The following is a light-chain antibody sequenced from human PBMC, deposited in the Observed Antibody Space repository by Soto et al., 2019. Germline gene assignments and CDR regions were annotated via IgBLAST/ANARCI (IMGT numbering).Light chain of an antibody. CDR1: QSVSTY. J-gene: IGKJ1*01. CDR2: DAS. Sequence: EIVLTQSPATLSLSPGDRATLACRASQSVSTYLAWYQQKPGQAPRVVIYDASNRATGIPPRFSGSGSGTDFTLTISSLEPEDFAVHYCQQRSSWPRTFGQRTKVEIK. V-gene: IGKV3-11*01. CDR3: QQRSSWPRT.